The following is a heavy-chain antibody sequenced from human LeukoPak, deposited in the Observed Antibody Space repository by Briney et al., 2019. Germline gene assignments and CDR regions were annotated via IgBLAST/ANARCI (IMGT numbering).Heavy chain of an antibody. Sequence: PSETLSLTCAVSGGSISSGGYSWSWIRQPPGKGLEWIGYIYHSGSTYYNPSLKSRVTISVDRSKNQFSLKLSSVTAADTAVYYCARYLVGSGSPYYFDYWGQGTLVTVSS. CDR2: IYHSGST. D-gene: IGHD3-10*01. CDR3: ARYLVGSGSPYYFDY. V-gene: IGHV4-30-2*01. CDR1: GGSISSGGYS. J-gene: IGHJ4*02.